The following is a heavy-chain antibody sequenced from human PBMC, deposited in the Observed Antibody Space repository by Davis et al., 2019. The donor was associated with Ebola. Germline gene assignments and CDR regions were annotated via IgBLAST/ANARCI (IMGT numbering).Heavy chain of an antibody. J-gene: IGHJ3*02. CDR1: GYIFTSYA. CDR2: INAGNGDT. V-gene: IGHV1-3*01. D-gene: IGHD1-26*01. Sequence: AASVKVSCKASGYIFTSYAIHWVRQAPGQRLEWMGWINAGNGDTKYSQKFRGRVTITRDTSASTSYMELRSLRSDDTAVYYCARTFRYSGSYWAFDIWGQGTTVTVSS. CDR3: ARTFRYSGSYWAFDI.